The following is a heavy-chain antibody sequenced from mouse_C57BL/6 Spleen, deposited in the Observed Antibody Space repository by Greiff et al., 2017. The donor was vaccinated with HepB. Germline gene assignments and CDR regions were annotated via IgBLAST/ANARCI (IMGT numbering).Heavy chain of an antibody. V-gene: IGHV7-3*01. CDR2: IRNKANGYTT. CDR1: GFTFTDYY. J-gene: IGHJ4*01. CDR3: AKHDYGDYYAMDY. Sequence: EVMLVESGGGLVQPGGSLSLSCAASGFTFTDYYMSWVRQPPGKALEWLGFIRNKANGYTTEYSASVKGRFTISRDNSQSILYLQMNALRAEDSATYYCAKHDYGDYYAMDYWGQGTSVTVSS. D-gene: IGHD2-4*01.